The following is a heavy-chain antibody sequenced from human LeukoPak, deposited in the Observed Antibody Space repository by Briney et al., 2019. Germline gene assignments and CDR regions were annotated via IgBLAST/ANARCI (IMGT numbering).Heavy chain of an antibody. CDR1: GGSISSYY. CDR3: ARHSTSSYYYDFDY. J-gene: IGHJ4*02. CDR2: IYYSGST. V-gene: IGHV4-59*08. Sequence: SETLSLTCTASGGSISSYYWSWIRQPPGKGLEWIGYIYYSGSTNYNPSLKSRVTISIDTSKNQFSLKLSSVTAADTAVYYCARHSTSSYYYDFDYWGQGTLVTVSS. D-gene: IGHD3-22*01.